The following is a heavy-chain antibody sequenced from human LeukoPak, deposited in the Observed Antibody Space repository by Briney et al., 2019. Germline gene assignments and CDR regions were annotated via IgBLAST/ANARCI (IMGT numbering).Heavy chain of an antibody. CDR1: GFAFSTYT. J-gene: IGHJ4*02. Sequence: PGGSLRLSCAASGFAFSTYTMNWVRQAPGKGLEWISCINSASSDIYYADSVWGRFTISRDNAKNSLYLQMNSPRAEDTGVYYCARDRYPLGSYAPPFDYWGQGILVTVSS. D-gene: IGHD3-16*01. V-gene: IGHV3-21*01. CDR2: INSASSDI. CDR3: ARDRYPLGSYAPPFDY.